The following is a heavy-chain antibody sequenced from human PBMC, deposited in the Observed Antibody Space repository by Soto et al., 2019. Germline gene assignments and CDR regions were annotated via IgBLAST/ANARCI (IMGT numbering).Heavy chain of an antibody. V-gene: IGHV4-30-4*01. CDR3: ARGPGDFRSGYYSLLAH. J-gene: IGHJ4*02. Sequence: SETLSLTCTVSGGSISSGDYYWSWIRQPPGKGLEWIGYIYDSGSTYYNPSLKSRVTISVDTSKNQFSLKLSSVTAADTAVYYCARGPGDFRSGYYSLLAHWGQGTLLPVFS. CDR1: GGSISSGDYY. CDR2: IYDSGST. D-gene: IGHD3-3*01.